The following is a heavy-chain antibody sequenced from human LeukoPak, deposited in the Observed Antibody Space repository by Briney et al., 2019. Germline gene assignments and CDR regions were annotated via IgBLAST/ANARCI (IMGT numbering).Heavy chain of an antibody. D-gene: IGHD6-19*01. V-gene: IGHV1-2*02. CDR1: GYTFTGYY. Sequence: ASVKVSCKASGYTFTGYYMHWVRQAPGQGLEWMGWINPNSGGTNYAQKFQGRVTMTRDTSISTAYMELSRLRSDDTAVYYCARVQWYSSGWYGPVDYWGQGTLVTVSS. CDR2: INPNSGGT. CDR3: ARVQWYSSGWYGPVDY. J-gene: IGHJ4*02.